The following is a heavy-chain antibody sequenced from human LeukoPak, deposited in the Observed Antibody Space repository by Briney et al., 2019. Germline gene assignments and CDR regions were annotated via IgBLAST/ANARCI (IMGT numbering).Heavy chain of an antibody. CDR1: GFTFSSYW. V-gene: IGHV3-7*01. CDR3: ARGYIAAAPTPPDY. Sequence: GGYLRLSCAASGFTFSSYWMSWVRQAPGQGLEWVANIKQDGSEKYYVDSVKGRFTISRDNAKNSLYLQMNSLRAEDTAVYYCARGYIAAAPTPPDYWGQETLVTVSS. D-gene: IGHD6-13*01. J-gene: IGHJ4*02. CDR2: IKQDGSEK.